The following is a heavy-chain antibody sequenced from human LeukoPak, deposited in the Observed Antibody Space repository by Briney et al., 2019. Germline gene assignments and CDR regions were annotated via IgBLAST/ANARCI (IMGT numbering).Heavy chain of an antibody. J-gene: IGHJ4*02. Sequence: GGSLRLSCAASGFTFSTCGMHWVRQAPGKGLEWVAFINDGGNRKDYTDSVQGRLTISRDTSKNILYLQMNSLRVEDTAVYYCAKTSPGYTYGLLDYWGQGTLVTVSS. CDR1: GFTFSTCG. CDR2: INDGGNRK. CDR3: AKTSPGYTYGLLDY. D-gene: IGHD5-18*01. V-gene: IGHV3-30*02.